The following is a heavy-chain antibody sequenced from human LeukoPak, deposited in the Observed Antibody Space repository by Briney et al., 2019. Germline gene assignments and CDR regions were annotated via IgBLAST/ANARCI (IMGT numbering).Heavy chain of an antibody. D-gene: IGHD6-19*01. CDR2: IYYGGST. Sequence: SETLALTCTVSGGSISTYYWSWIRQPPGKGLEWIGYIYYGGSTNYNPSLKSRVTISVDTSKNQFSLKLSSVTAADTAMYYCARDGRIAVAGFYYYYGMDVWGQGTTVTVSS. CDR3: ARDGRIAVAGFYYYYGMDV. V-gene: IGHV4-59*01. J-gene: IGHJ6*02. CDR1: GGSISTYY.